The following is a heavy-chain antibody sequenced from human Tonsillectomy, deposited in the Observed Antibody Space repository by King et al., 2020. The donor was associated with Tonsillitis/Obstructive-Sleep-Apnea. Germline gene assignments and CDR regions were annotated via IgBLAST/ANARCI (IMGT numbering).Heavy chain of an antibody. CDR3: ARDRSMVRGGYYGMDV. CDR1: GFTVSSNY. Sequence: VQLVESGGGLIQPGGSLRLSCAASGFTVSSNYMSWVRQAPGKGLEWVSVIYSGGSTYYADSVKGRFTISRDNSKNTLYLQMNSLRAEDTAVYYCARDRSMVRGGYYGMDVWGHGTTVTVSS. CDR2: IYSGGST. V-gene: IGHV3-53*01. D-gene: IGHD3-10*01. J-gene: IGHJ6*02.